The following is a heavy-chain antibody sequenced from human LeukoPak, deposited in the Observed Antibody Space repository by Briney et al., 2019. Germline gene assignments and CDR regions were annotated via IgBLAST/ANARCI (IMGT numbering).Heavy chain of an antibody. J-gene: IGHJ4*02. CDR2: INHNGGT. CDR3: ARIRCGHTDGICYNY. CDR1: GVSFTGSY. Sequence: SETLSLTCGVYGVSFTGSYWSWIRQPPGKGPEWIGEINHNGGTKYNPSLKSRVTISVGTSENQFSLKLSSVTAADTAVYYCARIRCGHTDGICYNYWGQGILVTVSS. V-gene: IGHV4-34*01. D-gene: IGHD2-8*01.